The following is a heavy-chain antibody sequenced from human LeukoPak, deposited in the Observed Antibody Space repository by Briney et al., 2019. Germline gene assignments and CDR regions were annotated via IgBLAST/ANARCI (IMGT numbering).Heavy chain of an antibody. CDR2: ISWDGGST. D-gene: IGHD4-17*01. Sequence: GGSLRLSCAASGFTFDDYTMYWVRQAPGKGLEWVSLISWDGGSTYYADSVKGRFTISRDNSKNSLYLQMNSLRTEDTALYYCAKDIVWGDYPPSGMDVWGQGTTVTVSS. J-gene: IGHJ6*02. V-gene: IGHV3-43*01. CDR1: GFTFDDYT. CDR3: AKDIVWGDYPPSGMDV.